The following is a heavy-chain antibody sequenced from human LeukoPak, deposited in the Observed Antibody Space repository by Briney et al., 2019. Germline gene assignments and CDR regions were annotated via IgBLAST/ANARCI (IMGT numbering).Heavy chain of an antibody. V-gene: IGHV3-30*04. J-gene: IGHJ4*02. D-gene: IGHD3-22*01. CDR2: ISYGGINK. CDR1: GFTFSSYA. CDR3: AKDMYYDSSGPVFDY. Sequence: GGSLRLSCAASGFTFSSYAMHWVRQAPGKGLEWVAVISYGGINKYYADSVKGRFTISRDTSKNTLYLQMNSPRAEDTAVYYCAKDMYYDSSGPVFDYWGQGTLVTVSS.